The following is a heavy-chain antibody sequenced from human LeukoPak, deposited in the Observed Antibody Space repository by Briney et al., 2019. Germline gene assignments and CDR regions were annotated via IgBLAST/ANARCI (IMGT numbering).Heavy chain of an antibody. J-gene: IGHJ4*02. CDR1: GVTVSSNY. V-gene: IGHV3-66*02. CDR3: GCLQKTKVDY. D-gene: IGHD5-24*01. Sequence: GGTLTLSCAASGVTVSSNYMSWVRQAPGKGLEWVAGIYSGGSTHYADSLNGRFTISRDKSKTTLYLQMNSLRAEDTAVYYCGCLQKTKVDYWGQGTLVTVSS. CDR2: IYSGGST.